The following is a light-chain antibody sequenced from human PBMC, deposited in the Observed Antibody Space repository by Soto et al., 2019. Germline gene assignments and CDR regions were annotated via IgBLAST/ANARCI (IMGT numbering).Light chain of an antibody. Sequence: EIVLTQSPGTLSLSPGERDTLSCRASQSVSSSYLAWYQQKPGQAPRLLIYGASSRATGIPDRFSGSGSGTDFTLTISRLEPEDFAVYYCQQFDTSPPSTFGQGTRLEIK. V-gene: IGKV3-20*01. J-gene: IGKJ5*01. CDR3: QQFDTSPPST. CDR1: QSVSSSY. CDR2: GAS.